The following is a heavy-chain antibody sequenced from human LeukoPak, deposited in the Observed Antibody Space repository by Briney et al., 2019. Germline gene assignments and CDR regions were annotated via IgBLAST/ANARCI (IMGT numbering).Heavy chain of an antibody. Sequence: PGGSLRLSCAASGFTFSSYSMNWVRQAPGKGLEWVSSISSSSSYIYYADSVKGRFTISRDNAQNSLYLQMHSLGVEDTAVYYCVRGCGKSSCPYYLDSWGQGTLVTVSS. J-gene: IGHJ4*02. CDR2: ISSSSSYI. CDR3: VRGCGKSSCPYYLDS. CDR1: GFTFSSYS. D-gene: IGHD6-13*01. V-gene: IGHV3-21*01.